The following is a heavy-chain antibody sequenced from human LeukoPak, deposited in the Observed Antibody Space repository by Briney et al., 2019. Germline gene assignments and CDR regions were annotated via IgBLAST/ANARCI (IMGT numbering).Heavy chain of an antibody. J-gene: IGHJ4*02. CDR3: ARSGGDIVVVPAARYYFDY. CDR2: IYTSGST. CDR1: GGSISSYY. D-gene: IGHD2-2*01. Sequence: SETLSLTCTVSGGSISSYYWSWIRQPAGKGLEWIGRIYTSGSTNYNPSLKSRVTISVDTSKNQFSLKLSSVTAADTAVYYCARSGGDIVVVPAARYYFDYWGQGTLVTVSS. V-gene: IGHV4-4*07.